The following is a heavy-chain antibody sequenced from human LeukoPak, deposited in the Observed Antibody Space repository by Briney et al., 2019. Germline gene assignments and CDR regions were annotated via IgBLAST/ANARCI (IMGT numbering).Heavy chain of an antibody. D-gene: IGHD3-22*01. Sequence: ASVKVSCKASGYTFTSYGISWVRQAPGQGLEWMGWISAYNGNTNYAQKLQGRVTMTTDTSTSTAYMELRSLRSDDTAVYYCARGSRRYYDSSGYYYGYWGQGTLVTVSS. CDR3: ARGSRRYYDSSGYYYGY. CDR1: GYTFTSYG. J-gene: IGHJ4*02. CDR2: ISAYNGNT. V-gene: IGHV1-18*01.